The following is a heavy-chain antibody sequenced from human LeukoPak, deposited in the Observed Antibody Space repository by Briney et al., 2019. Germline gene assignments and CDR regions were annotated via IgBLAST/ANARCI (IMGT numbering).Heavy chain of an antibody. D-gene: IGHD3-22*01. J-gene: IGHJ4*02. V-gene: IGHV3-23*01. CDR2: ISGSGGST. CDR1: GFTFSSYA. Sequence: GGSLRLSCAASGFTFSSYAMSWVRQAPGKGLEWVSAISGSGGSTYYADSVKGWFTISRDNSKNTLYLQMNSLRAEDTAVYYCAKAVGPYYYDSSGYYKSYYFDYWGQGTLVTVSS. CDR3: AKAVGPYYYDSSGYYKSYYFDY.